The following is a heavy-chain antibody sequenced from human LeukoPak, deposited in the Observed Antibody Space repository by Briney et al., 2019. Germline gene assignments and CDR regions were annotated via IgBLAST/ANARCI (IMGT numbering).Heavy chain of an antibody. CDR1: GGSFSGYY. V-gene: IGHV4-34*01. Sequence: SETLSLTCAVYGGSFSGYYWSWIRQPPGKGREWIGEINHSGITNSTPSLTSRVTISVDTSKNQFSLKLSSVTAADTAVYYCARGGTVRNGMAVWGQGTTVTVSS. CDR2: INHSGIT. J-gene: IGHJ6*02. D-gene: IGHD4-11*01. CDR3: ARGGTVRNGMAV.